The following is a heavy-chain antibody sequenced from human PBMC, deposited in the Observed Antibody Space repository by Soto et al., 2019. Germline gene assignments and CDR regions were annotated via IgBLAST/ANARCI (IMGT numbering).Heavy chain of an antibody. CDR2: LNPATGAA. Sequence: QLHLVQSGAVVKKPGASVTVSCSASGYPVTAYYMHWVRQAPGPGLEWMGGLNPATGAAKYTHTFQGRVPMTRDTSTSTVFMALSGLTSDDTAVFYCARGGGVGVAGSAAFDMWGQGTLVTVSS. J-gene: IGHJ3*02. D-gene: IGHD3-3*01. V-gene: IGHV1-2*02. CDR1: GYPVTAYY. CDR3: ARGGGVGVAGSAAFDM.